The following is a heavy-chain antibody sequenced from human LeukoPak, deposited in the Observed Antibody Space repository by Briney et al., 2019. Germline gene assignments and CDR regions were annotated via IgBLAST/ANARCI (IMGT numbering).Heavy chain of an antibody. CDR1: GGTFSSYD. J-gene: IGHJ4*02. CDR2: MNPNSGNT. CDR3: ARVPHKLGDY. D-gene: IGHD2-21*01. Sequence: GASVKVSCKASGGTFSSYDINWVRQATGQGLEWMGWMNPNSGNTGYAQKFQGRVTMARNTSISTAYMELSSLRSEDTAVYYCARVPHKLGDYWGQGTLVTVSS. V-gene: IGHV1-8*02.